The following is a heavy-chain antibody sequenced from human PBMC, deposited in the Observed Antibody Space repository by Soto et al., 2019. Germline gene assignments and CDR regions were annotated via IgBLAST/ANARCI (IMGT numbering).Heavy chain of an antibody. CDR3: AHRGRCSNGVCPFDY. Sequence: SLVDPPQTPALTLPLSWFSLHTNGGGVGWVRQPPGEALEWLALIYWDGDKRYSPSLKTRLTITKDTSKNQVVLTVTNMGPVDTATYYCAHRGRCSNGVCPFDYWGQGTLVTVSS. D-gene: IGHD2-8*01. CDR2: IYWDGDK. J-gene: IGHJ4*02. V-gene: IGHV2-5*02. CDR1: WFSLHTNGGG.